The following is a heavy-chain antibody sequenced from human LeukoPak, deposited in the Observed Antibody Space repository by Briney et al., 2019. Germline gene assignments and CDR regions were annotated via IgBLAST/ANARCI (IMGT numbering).Heavy chain of an antibody. CDR3: ARDLWFGEVLYFDGMDV. V-gene: IGHV3-48*03. CDR1: GFMFSSYE. J-gene: IGHJ6*02. Sequence: PGGSLRLSCVASGFMFSSYEMNWARQAPGKGLEWVSYITSRGSTIYYADSVKGRVTISRDNAKNSLSLQMNSLRVEDTAIYYCARDLWFGEVLYFDGMDVWGQGTTVTVSS. CDR2: ITSRGSTI. D-gene: IGHD3-10*01.